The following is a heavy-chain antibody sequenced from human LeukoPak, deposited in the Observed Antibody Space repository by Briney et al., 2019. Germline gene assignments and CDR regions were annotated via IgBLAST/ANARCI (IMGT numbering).Heavy chain of an antibody. CDR2: VSGSGAIA. J-gene: IGHJ6*04. Sequence: PGGSLRLSCAASGFTFSSYWMSWVRQAPGKGLEWVSTVSGSGAIAYYTDSDKGRFTISRDNSKNTLYLQMSSLTAKDTAVYYCAKDRSIGTYYTFDSWGKGTTVTVSS. CDR1: GFTFSSYW. CDR3: AKDRSIGTYYTFDS. D-gene: IGHD1-26*01. V-gene: IGHV3-23*01.